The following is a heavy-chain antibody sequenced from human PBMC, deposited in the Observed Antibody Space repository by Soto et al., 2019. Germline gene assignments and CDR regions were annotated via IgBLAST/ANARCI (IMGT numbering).Heavy chain of an antibody. J-gene: IGHJ4*02. CDR3: ARLPLDTAMVTSIDY. Sequence: GASVKVSCKASGYTFTSYGISWVRQAPGQGLEWMGWISAYNGNTNYAQKLQGRVTMTTDTSTSTAYMELRSLRSDDTAVYYCARLPLDTAMVTSIDYWGQGTLVTVSS. D-gene: IGHD5-18*01. V-gene: IGHV1-18*01. CDR2: ISAYNGNT. CDR1: GYTFTSYG.